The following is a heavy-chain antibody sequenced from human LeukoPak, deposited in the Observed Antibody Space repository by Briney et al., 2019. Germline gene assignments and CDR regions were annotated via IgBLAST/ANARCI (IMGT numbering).Heavy chain of an antibody. J-gene: IGHJ3*01. CDR1: GFSFSIYW. CDR2: ITSDGSTT. CDR3: ARGWEQQGVGAFHV. Sequence: PGGSLRLSCFASGFSFSIYWMHWVRQAPGKGLVWVSRITSDGSTTNYADSVEGRFTISRDNAKNTLYLQMNSLRAEDTAVYYCARGWEQQGVGAFHVWGQGTMVTASS. D-gene: IGHD1/OR15-1a*01. V-gene: IGHV3-74*01.